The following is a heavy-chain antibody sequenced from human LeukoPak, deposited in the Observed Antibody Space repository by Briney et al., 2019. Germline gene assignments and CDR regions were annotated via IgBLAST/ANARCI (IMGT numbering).Heavy chain of an antibody. D-gene: IGHD6-13*01. CDR2: IHYSGST. CDR3: AREVVAAAGTVDY. CDR1: GDSISSYY. V-gene: IGHV4-59*01. J-gene: IGHJ4*02. Sequence: SETLSLTCTVSGDSISSYYWSWIRQPPGKGLEWIGYIHYSGSTNYNPSPKSRVTISVDTSKNQFSLILSSVTTADTAVYYCAREVVAAAGTVDYWGQGTLVTVSS.